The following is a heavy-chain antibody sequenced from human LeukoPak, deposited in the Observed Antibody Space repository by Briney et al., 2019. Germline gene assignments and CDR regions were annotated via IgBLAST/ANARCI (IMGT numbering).Heavy chain of an antibody. CDR2: IRGDGVTT. D-gene: IGHD6-19*01. Sequence: GGSLRLSCAASGFTFSSHGMNWVRQAPGKGLEWVSGIRGDGVTTYYADSVKGRFTISRDNAKNSLYLQMNSLRAEDTAVYYCARDSSGWYGDYWGQGTLVTVSS. V-gene: IGHV3-23*01. CDR1: GFTFSSHG. J-gene: IGHJ4*02. CDR3: ARDSSGWYGDY.